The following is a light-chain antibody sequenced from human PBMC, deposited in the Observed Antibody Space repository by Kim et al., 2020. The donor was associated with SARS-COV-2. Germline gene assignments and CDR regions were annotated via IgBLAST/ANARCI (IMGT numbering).Light chain of an antibody. CDR3: QQRGN. CDR2: DAS. CDR1: QSVATY. Sequence: ATLSLVPRQRHTLSCRTSQSVATYLAWYQQRPGQAPRLLIYDASKRATGIPARFRGSGSGTEFTLTIGTLEPEDSAVYYCQQRGNFGQGTRLEIK. J-gene: IGKJ5*01. V-gene: IGKV3-11*01.